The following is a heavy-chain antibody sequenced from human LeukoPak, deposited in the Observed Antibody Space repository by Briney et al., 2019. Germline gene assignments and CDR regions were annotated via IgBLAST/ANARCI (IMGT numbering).Heavy chain of an antibody. CDR1: GFTFSSYA. Sequence: GGSLRLSCAASGFTFSSYAMSWVRQAPGKGLEWVSAISGSGGRTYYADSVKGRFTISRDNSKKTLYLQMNSLRAEDTAIYYCAKDVPIQLWQHYYYGMDVWGQGTTVTVSS. CDR2: ISGSGGRT. CDR3: AKDVPIQLWQHYYYGMDV. J-gene: IGHJ6*02. V-gene: IGHV3-23*01. D-gene: IGHD5-18*01.